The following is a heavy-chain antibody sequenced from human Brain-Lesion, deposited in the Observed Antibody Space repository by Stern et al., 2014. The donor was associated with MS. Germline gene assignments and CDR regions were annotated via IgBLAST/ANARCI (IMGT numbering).Heavy chain of an antibody. J-gene: IGHJ6*02. V-gene: IGHV1-2*02. CDR1: GYIFTGYY. Sequence: VQLVESGAEVKTPGASVKVSCKTSGYIFTGYYIHWVRHAPGQGLEWMAXXNPTPGRTQNAQKFQGRVTMSRDTSISTAYVELSSLTSDDTAVYYCARDQRGITIFGVVTDYYYLGMDVWGQGTTVTVSS. CDR3: ARDQRGITIFGVVTDYYYLGMDV. D-gene: IGHD3-3*01. CDR2: XNPTPGRT.